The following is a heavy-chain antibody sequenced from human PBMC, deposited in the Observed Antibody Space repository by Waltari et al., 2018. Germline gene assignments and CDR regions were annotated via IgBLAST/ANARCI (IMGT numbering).Heavy chain of an antibody. CDR3: ATYIGASVGTAAFDV. D-gene: IGHD5-12*01. V-gene: IGHV4-39*01. Sequence: QLQLQESVPGLVKPSETLSLPCSVSGVSINSNRHYWGWIRQPPGQGLEWIGTMSYSGATYSSPSLKSRVTISRDTSKNQLSLKLGSVTAADTAVYYCATYIGASVGTAAFDVWGQGTMVTVSS. CDR2: MSYSGAT. CDR1: GVSINSNRHY. J-gene: IGHJ3*01.